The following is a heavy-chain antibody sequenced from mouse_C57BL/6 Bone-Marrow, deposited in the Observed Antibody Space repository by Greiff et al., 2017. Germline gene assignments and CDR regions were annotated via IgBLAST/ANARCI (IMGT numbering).Heavy chain of an antibody. V-gene: IGHV2-2*01. CDR2: IWSGGST. J-gene: IGHJ1*03. D-gene: IGHD4-1*01. Sequence: QVQLQQSGPGLVQPSQSLSITCTVSGFSLTSYGVHWVRQSPGKGLEWLGVIWSGGSTDYNAAFISRLSISKDNSKSQVFFKMNSLQADDTAIYYCARRLANWDEGYFDVWGTGTTVTVSS. CDR3: ARRLANWDEGYFDV. CDR1: GFSLTSYG.